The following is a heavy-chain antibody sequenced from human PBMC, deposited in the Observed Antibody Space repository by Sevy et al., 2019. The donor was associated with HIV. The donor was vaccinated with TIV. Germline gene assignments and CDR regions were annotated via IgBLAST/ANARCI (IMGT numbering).Heavy chain of an antibody. J-gene: IGHJ3*02. CDR2: IYTSGST. Sequence: SETLSLTCTVSGGSISSYYWSWIRQPAGKGLEWIGSIYTSGSTNYNPSLKSRVTMSVDTSKNQFSLKLSSVTAADTAVYYCARDEATHPSYDSSGYYYGGAFDIWGQWTMVTVSS. D-gene: IGHD3-22*01. CDR3: ARDEATHPSYDSSGYYYGGAFDI. CDR1: GGSISSYY. V-gene: IGHV4-4*07.